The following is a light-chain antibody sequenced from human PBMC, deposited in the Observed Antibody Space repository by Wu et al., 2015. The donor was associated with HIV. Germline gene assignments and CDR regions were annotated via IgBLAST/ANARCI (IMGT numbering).Light chain of an antibody. CDR2: GAS. CDR3: QQYGDSPWA. Sequence: EIVLTQSPATLSLSPGERATLSCRASQSVSINYLAWYRQKPGQAPRLLIYGASSRATGIPDRFSGSGSGTDFTLTISRLEPEGFAVYYCQQYGDSPWAFGQGTKVEIK. CDR1: QSVSINY. V-gene: IGKV3-20*01. J-gene: IGKJ1*01.